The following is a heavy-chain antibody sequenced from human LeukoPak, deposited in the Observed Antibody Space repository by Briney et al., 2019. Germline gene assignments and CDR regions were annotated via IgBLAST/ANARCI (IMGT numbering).Heavy chain of an antibody. CDR3: VRGSLASGVVVYYYYYLDV. CDR1: GFTFSSYA. Sequence: GGSLRLSCAASGFTFSSYAMHWVRQAPGKGLEWVAVISYDGSNKYYADSVKGRFTISRDNSKNTLYLQMNSLRAEDTAVYYCVRGSLASGVVVYYYYYLDVWGKGTTVTVSS. J-gene: IGHJ6*03. CDR2: ISYDGSNK. D-gene: IGHD3-3*01. V-gene: IGHV3-30-3*01.